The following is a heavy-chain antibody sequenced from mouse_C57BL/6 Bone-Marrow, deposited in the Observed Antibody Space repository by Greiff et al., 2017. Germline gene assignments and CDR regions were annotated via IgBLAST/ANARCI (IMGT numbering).Heavy chain of an antibody. D-gene: IGHD2-3*01. J-gene: IGHJ2*01. V-gene: IGHV1-55*01. Sequence: QVQLKQPGAELVKPGASVKMSCKASGYTFTSYWITWVKQRPGQGLEWIGDIYPGSGSTNYNEKFKSKATLTVDTSSSTAYMQRSSLTSDDSAVYYCASGGKWLLPYYWGQGTTLTVSS. CDR1: GYTFTSYW. CDR3: ASGGKWLLPYY. CDR2: IYPGSGST.